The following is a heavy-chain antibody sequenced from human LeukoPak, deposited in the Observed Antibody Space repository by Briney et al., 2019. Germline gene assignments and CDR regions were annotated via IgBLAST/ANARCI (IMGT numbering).Heavy chain of an antibody. J-gene: IGHJ4*02. CDR2: IYYSGST. D-gene: IGHD1-26*01. V-gene: IGHV4-59*01. CDR1: GGSISSYY. Sequence: SETLSLTCTVSGGSISSYYWSWIRQPPGEGLEWIGYIYYSGSTNYNPSLKSRVTISVDTSKNQFSLKLSSVTAADTAVYYCASYSGSYGTFDYWGQGTLVTVSS. CDR3: ASYSGSYGTFDY.